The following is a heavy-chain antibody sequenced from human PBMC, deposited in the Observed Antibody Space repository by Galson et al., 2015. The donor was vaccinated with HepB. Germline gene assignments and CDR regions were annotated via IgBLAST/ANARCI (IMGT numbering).Heavy chain of an antibody. J-gene: IGHJ4*02. CDR3: ARDFPQWELPFVY. V-gene: IGHV1-2*02. D-gene: IGHD1-26*01. CDR2: INPNSGGT. CDR1: GYTFTGYY. Sequence: SVKVSCKASGYTFTGYYMHWVRQAPGQGLEWMGWINPNSGGTNYAQKFQGRVTMTRDTSISTAYMELSRLRSDDTAVYYCARDFPQWELPFVYWGQGTLVTVSS.